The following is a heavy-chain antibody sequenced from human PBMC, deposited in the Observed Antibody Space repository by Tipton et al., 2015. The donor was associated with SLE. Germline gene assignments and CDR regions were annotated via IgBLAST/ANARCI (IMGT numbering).Heavy chain of an antibody. CDR1: GGSISSGGYY. J-gene: IGHJ4*02. CDR3: ARRRQLGNRDY. Sequence: TLSLTCTVSGGSISSGGYYWSWIRQHPGKVLEWIGYIYYSGSTYYNPSLKSRVTISVDTSKNQFSLKLSSVTAADTAVYYCARRRQLGNRDYWGQGPLVTVSS. D-gene: IGHD5-18*01. CDR2: IYYSGST. V-gene: IGHV4-31*03.